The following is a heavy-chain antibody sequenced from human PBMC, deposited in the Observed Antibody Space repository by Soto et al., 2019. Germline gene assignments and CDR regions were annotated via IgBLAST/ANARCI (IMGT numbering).Heavy chain of an antibody. J-gene: IGHJ3*02. CDR1: GYTFTSYG. V-gene: IGHV1-18*01. Sequence: AAVKVSCKASGYTFTSYGISWVRQAPGQGLEWMGWISAYNGNTNYAQKLQGRVTMTADTSTSTAYMELRSLRSDDTAVYYCAGDSSGYSHALDIGGQGTMVTVPS. CDR3: AGDSSGYSHALDI. CDR2: ISAYNGNT. D-gene: IGHD3-22*01.